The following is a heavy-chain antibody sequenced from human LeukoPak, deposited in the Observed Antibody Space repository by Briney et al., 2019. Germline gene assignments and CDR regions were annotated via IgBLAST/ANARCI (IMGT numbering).Heavy chain of an antibody. D-gene: IGHD4-11*01. CDR1: GFTFSSYS. J-gene: IGHJ4*02. Sequence: GGSLRLSCAASGFTFSSYSMNWVRQAPGKGLEWVSYISSSSSYIYYADSVKGRFTISRDNAKNSLYLQMNSLRAEDTAVYYCARVPIHYSDYGEGGQGTLVTVSS. CDR2: ISSSSSYI. V-gene: IGHV3-21*01. CDR3: ARVPIHYSDYGE.